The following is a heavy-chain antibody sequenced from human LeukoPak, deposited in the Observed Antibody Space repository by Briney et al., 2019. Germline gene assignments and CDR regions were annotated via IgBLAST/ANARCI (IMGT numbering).Heavy chain of an antibody. J-gene: IGHJ5*02. CDR2: MNPNSGNT. Sequence: ASVKVSCKASGYTFTSYDINWVRQATGQGLEWMGWMNPNSGNTGYAQKFQGRVTMTRNTSISTAYMELSSLRSEDTAVYYSAREARLLYYDFWSGYYDPNWFDPWGQGTLVTVSS. CDR3: AREARLLYYDFWSGYYDPNWFDP. V-gene: IGHV1-8*01. D-gene: IGHD3-3*01. CDR1: GYTFTSYD.